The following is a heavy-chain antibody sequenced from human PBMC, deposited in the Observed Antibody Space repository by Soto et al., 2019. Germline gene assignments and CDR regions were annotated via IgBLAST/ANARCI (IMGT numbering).Heavy chain of an antibody. D-gene: IGHD2-15*01. CDR2: MNPNSGNT. CDR3: ASGYSPCKNYYMDV. V-gene: IGHV1-8*01. Sequence: QVQLVQSGAEVKKPGASVKVSCKASGYTFTSYDINWVRQATGQGLEWMGWMNPNSGNTGYAQKFQGRVTMTRNTSISTAYMELSSLRSEDTAVYYGASGYSPCKNYYMDVWGKGTTVTVAS. CDR1: GYTFTSYD. J-gene: IGHJ6*03.